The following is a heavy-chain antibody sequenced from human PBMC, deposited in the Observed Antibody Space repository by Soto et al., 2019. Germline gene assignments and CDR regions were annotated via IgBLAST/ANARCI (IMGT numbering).Heavy chain of an antibody. D-gene: IGHD3-10*01. CDR3: AREGGLVRGPKYYYGMDV. CDR2: ISYDGSNK. Sequence: QVQLVESGGGVVQPGRSLRLSCAASGFTFSSYAMHWVRQAPGKGLEWVAVISYDGSNKYYADSVKGRFTISRDNSKNTLYLQMNSLRAEDTAVYYCAREGGLVRGPKYYYGMDVWGQGTTVTVSS. J-gene: IGHJ6*02. V-gene: IGHV3-30-3*01. CDR1: GFTFSSYA.